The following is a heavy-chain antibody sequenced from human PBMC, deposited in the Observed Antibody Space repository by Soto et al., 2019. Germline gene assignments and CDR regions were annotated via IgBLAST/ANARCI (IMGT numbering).Heavy chain of an antibody. Sequence: QVHLVQSGAEAKRPGASVKVSCKASGYTLTDYYIHWVRQAPGQGLEWLGWINPNSGGTNYAQKFRGRVTLSRDTSISTSYLELGRLTTDDTAVYYCARDGGVASVYGMDVWGQGTTVTVSS. J-gene: IGHJ6*02. D-gene: IGHD5-12*01. V-gene: IGHV1-2*02. CDR1: GYTLTDYY. CDR3: ARDGGVASVYGMDV. CDR2: INPNSGGT.